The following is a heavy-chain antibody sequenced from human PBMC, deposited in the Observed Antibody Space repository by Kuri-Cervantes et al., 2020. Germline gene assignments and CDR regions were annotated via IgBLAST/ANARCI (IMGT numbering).Heavy chain of an antibody. Sequence: GESLKISCAASGFTFSDYAMSWVRQAPGKGLEWVSAVSGDGSRTYHADSLKGRFTISRDNSKNSLYLQMNSLRAEDTAVYYCARSNDYGDSFDYWGQGTLVTVSS. CDR1: GFTFSDYA. CDR2: VSGDGSRT. J-gene: IGHJ4*02. CDR3: ARSNDYGDSFDY. V-gene: IGHV3-23*01. D-gene: IGHD4-17*01.